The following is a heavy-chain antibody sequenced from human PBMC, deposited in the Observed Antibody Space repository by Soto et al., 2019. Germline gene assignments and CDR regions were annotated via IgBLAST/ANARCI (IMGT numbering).Heavy chain of an antibody. CDR3: ARVKTDYYYGMDV. CDR1: GYTFTSYA. CDR2: INAGNGNT. V-gene: IGHV1-3*01. J-gene: IGHJ6*02. D-gene: IGHD2-21*01. Sequence: QVQLVQSGAEVKKPGASVKVSCKSSGYTFTSYAMHWVRQAPGQRLEWMGWINAGNGNTKYSQKFQGRVTITRDTSASTAYMERSSLRSEDTAVYYCARVKTDYYYGMDVWGQGTTVTVSS.